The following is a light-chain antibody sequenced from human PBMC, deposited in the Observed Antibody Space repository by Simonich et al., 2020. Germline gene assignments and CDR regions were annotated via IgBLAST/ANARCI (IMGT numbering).Light chain of an antibody. CDR3: CSYEGSSTLV. Sequence: QSALTQPASVSGSPGQSITISCTGTSSDVGGYNYVSWYQQHPGKAPKLMIYDVSKRPSGVSNRFSGSKSGNTASLTSSGLQAEDEADYYCCSYEGSSTLVFGGGTKLTVL. CDR1: SSDVGGYNY. J-gene: IGLJ2*01. V-gene: IGLV2-23*02. CDR2: DVS.